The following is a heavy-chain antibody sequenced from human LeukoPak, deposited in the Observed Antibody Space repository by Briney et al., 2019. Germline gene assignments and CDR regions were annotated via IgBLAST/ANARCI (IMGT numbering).Heavy chain of an antibody. Sequence: GGSLRLSCAATGFSFADYWMSWVRQAPGKGLEWVANIKQDGSEKYYVDSVKGRFTISRDNAKKSLYLQMNSLRAEDTAVYYCAREVPWVWNFDLWGRGTLVTVSS. CDR2: IKQDGSEK. CDR1: GFSFADYW. D-gene: IGHD1-26*01. V-gene: IGHV3-7*05. CDR3: AREVPWVWNFDL. J-gene: IGHJ2*01.